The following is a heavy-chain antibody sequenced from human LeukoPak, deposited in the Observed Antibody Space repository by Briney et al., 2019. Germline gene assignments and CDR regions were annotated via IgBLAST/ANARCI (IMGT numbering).Heavy chain of an antibody. CDR2: ISGSGGST. Sequence: SGGSLRLSCAASGFTFSSYAMSWVRQAPGKGLEWVSAISGSGGSTYYADSVKGRFTISRDNSKNTLYLLMNGLRAEDTAVYYCAKVGRYSYAHDAFDIWGQGTMVTVSS. J-gene: IGHJ3*02. CDR3: AKVGRYSYAHDAFDI. D-gene: IGHD5-18*01. CDR1: GFTFSSYA. V-gene: IGHV3-23*01.